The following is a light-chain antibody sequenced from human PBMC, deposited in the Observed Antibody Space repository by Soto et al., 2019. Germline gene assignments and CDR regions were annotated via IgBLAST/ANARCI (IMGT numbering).Light chain of an antibody. J-gene: IGKJ2*01. CDR3: QQYNKWAPYT. CDR1: QSIGRT. CDR2: AAS. Sequence: EIEMTQSPAIMSVSPGERATLFCRASQSIGRTLAWYQQKPGQSPRLLVYAASTRANGAPARFSGSGSGTEFTLTISSLQSEDVAVYYCQQYNKWAPYTFGQGTNVEIK. V-gene: IGKV3-15*01.